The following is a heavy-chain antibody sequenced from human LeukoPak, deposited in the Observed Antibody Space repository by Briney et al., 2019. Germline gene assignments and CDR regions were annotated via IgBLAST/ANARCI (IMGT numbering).Heavy chain of an antibody. CDR3: ARDFGSTTVAPDYFDY. V-gene: IGHV3-48*03. D-gene: IGHD4-17*01. CDR1: GFTFRSYE. Sequence: GGSLRLACAASGFTFRSYELSRVRQVPGKGLEWVSYISRSGSNKHYADSVKGRFSISRDNAKNSLFMQMNSLRAEDTAVYYCARDFGSTTVAPDYFDYWGQGTLVTVSS. J-gene: IGHJ4*02. CDR2: ISRSGSNK.